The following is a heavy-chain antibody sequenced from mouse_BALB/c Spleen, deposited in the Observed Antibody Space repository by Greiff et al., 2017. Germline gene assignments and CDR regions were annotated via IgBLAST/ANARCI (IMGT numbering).Heavy chain of an antibody. Sequence: EVQLQQSGPGLVKPSQSLSLTCTVTGYSITSDYAWNWIRQFPGNKLEWMGYISYSGSTSYNPSLKSRISITRDTSKNQFFLQLNSVTTEDTATYYCARDLEDAMDYWGQGTSVTVSS. V-gene: IGHV3-2*02. J-gene: IGHJ4*01. CDR1: GYSITSDYA. CDR3: ARDLEDAMDY. CDR2: ISYSGST.